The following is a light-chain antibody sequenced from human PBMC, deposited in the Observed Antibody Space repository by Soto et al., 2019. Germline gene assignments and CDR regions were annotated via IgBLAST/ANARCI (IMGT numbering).Light chain of an antibody. CDR2: AAS. CDR3: QQSYSTPLT. V-gene: IGKV1-39*01. Sequence: DLQMTQSPSSLSASVGDRVTITCRASQSISSYFNWYQQKPGKAHKLLIYAASSLQSGVPSRFSGSGSGTDFTLTISSLQPEDFATYYCQQSYSTPLTFGGGTKVEIK. J-gene: IGKJ4*01. CDR1: QSISSY.